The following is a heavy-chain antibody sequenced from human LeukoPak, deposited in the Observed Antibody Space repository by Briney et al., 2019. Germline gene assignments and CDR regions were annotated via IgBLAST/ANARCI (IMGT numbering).Heavy chain of an antibody. CDR3: ARSHDHLWGNYPDY. CDR1: GGSIYSTNW. V-gene: IGHV4/OR15-8*01. D-gene: IGHD3-16*02. CDR2: IHHDGRI. Sequence: SETLSLTCDVSGGSIYSTNWWNWVRQPPGKGLEWIGEIHHDGRINYNPSLKSRVTLSVDKSKNQFSLRLNSVTAADTAMYYCARSHDHLWGNYPDYWGQGTLVTVSS. J-gene: IGHJ4*02.